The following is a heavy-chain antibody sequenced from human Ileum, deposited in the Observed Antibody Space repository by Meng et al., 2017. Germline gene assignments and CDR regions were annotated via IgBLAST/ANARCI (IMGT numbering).Heavy chain of an antibody. V-gene: IGHV4-31*03. CDR3: ARDRFSSGSSNWFDP. Sequence: APVLVTPSQNLSLTGTVSGVSISRGFNHWNWIRHHPGKGLEWIGSIYYSGTIYYNPSLKSRVTISLDTSKNQFSLNLSSVTAADTAVYYCARDRFSSGSSNWFDPWGQGTLVTVSS. D-gene: IGHD3-10*01. CDR1: GVSISRGFNH. CDR2: IYYSGTI. J-gene: IGHJ5*02.